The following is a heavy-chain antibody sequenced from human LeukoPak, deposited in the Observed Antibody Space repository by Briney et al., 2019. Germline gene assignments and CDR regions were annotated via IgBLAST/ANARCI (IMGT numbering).Heavy chain of an antibody. CDR1: GGTFSSYA. CDR2: IIPIFGTA. Sequence: GASVKVSCKASGGTFSSYAISWVRQAPGQGLEWMGGIIPIFGTANYAQKFQGRVTITTDESTSTAYMELSSLRSEDTAVYYCARAGATIAAAGPPTVWGQGTLVTVSS. J-gene: IGHJ4*02. CDR3: ARAGATIAAAGPPTV. V-gene: IGHV1-69*05. D-gene: IGHD6-13*01.